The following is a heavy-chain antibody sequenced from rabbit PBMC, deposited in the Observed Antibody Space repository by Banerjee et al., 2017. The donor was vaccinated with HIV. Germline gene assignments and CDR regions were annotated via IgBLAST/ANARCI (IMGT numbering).Heavy chain of an antibody. CDR1: GFDFSSYY. V-gene: IGHV1S7*01. CDR3: ARDRFASGSGVYILGYFNL. D-gene: IGHD1-1*01. CDR2: IDPVFGST. J-gene: IGHJ4*01. Sequence: QLKESGGGLVQPGGSLKLSCKASGFDFSSYYMSWVRQAPGKGLEWIGYIDPVFGSTYYASWVNGRFPISSHNAQNTLYLQLNSLTAADTATYFCARDRFASGSGVYILGYFNLWGPGTLV.